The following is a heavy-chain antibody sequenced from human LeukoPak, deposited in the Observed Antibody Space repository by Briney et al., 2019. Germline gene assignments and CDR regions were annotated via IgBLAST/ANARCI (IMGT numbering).Heavy chain of an antibody. Sequence: ASVKVSCKASGYTFTSYDSNWVRQATGQRPEWMGWMSPNSGDTGYAQKFQDRVTMTRNTSISTAYMELSSLRSDDTAVYYCARGPPNWGYDYWGPGTLVTVSS. D-gene: IGHD7-27*01. CDR3: ARGPPNWGYDY. CDR1: GYTFTSYD. CDR2: MSPNSGDT. J-gene: IGHJ4*02. V-gene: IGHV1-8*01.